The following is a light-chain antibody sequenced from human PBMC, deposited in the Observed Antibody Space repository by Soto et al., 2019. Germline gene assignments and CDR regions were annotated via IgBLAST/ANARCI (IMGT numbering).Light chain of an antibody. J-gene: IGKJ4*02. Sequence: EIVLTQSPGTLSLSPGERATLSCRASQSVSSSYLAWYQQKPGQATRLLIYGASSRANGIPDRFSGSGSGTDFPLTISRLEPEDFAVYYCQQYGSSPLTFGGGTKVEIK. CDR3: QQYGSSPLT. CDR1: QSVSSSY. CDR2: GAS. V-gene: IGKV3-20*01.